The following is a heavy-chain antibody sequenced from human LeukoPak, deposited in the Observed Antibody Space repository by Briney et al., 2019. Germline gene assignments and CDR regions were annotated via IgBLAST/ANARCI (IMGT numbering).Heavy chain of an antibody. CDR3: ARVAVAGSFYYYYYMDV. CDR2: ISGSGDST. Sequence: GGSLRLSCAASGFTFSNYAMSWVRQAPGKGLEWVSDISGSGDSTNYADSVKGRFTISRDNSKSTLYLQINNVRPEDMAVYYCARVAVAGSFYYYYYMDVWGKGTTVTVSS. V-gene: IGHV3-23*01. CDR1: GFTFSNYA. J-gene: IGHJ6*03. D-gene: IGHD6-19*01.